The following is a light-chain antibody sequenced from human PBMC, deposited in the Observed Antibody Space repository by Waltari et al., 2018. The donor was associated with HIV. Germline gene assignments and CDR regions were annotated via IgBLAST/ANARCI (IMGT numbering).Light chain of an antibody. CDR1: SGSIHSHF. J-gene: IGLJ2*01. V-gene: IGLV6-57*04. Sequence: NFILTQPQSVSESPGKTVIISCTRTSGSIHSHFVHWYQQRPGSAPISVIYEDNESPPGVPDRFSGSIDRSSNSASLSISGLKTEDEAVYYCQSYDNRNLVVFGGGTKLTVL. CDR2: EDN. CDR3: QSYDNRNLVV.